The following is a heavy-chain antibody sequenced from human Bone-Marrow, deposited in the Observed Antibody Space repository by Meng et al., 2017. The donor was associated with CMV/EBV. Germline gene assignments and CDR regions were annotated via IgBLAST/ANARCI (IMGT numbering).Heavy chain of an antibody. V-gene: IGHV1-8*03. CDR1: GYTFTSYD. CDR2: MNPNSGNT. D-gene: IGHD2-2*02. Sequence: ASVKVSCKASGYTFTSYDINWVRQATGQGLEWMGWMNPNSGNTGYAQKFQGRVTITRNTSISTAYMELSSLRSEYTAVYYCASGGVSGCSSTSGYTGWFDPWGQGTLVTVSS. CDR3: ASGGVSGCSSTSGYTGWFDP. J-gene: IGHJ5*02.